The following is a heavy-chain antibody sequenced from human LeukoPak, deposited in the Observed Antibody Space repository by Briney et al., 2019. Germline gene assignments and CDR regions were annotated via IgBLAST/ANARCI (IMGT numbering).Heavy chain of an antibody. D-gene: IGHD3-22*01. J-gene: IGHJ5*02. CDR3: ARLCLEITMIVVVFMPPQAWFDP. V-gene: IGHV4-34*01. CDR2: ISHSGST. Sequence: SSETLSLTCAVSGGSFSGYSRSWIRQPPGKGLEWIGEISHSGSTNYNPSFKSRLTMSIDTSKNQFSMKLTSVTAADTAIYYCARLCLEITMIVVVFMPPQAWFDPWGQGTLVTVSS. CDR1: GGSFSGYS.